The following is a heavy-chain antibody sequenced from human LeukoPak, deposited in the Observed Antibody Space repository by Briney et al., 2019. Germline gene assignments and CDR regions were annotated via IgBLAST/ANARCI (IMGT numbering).Heavy chain of an antibody. D-gene: IGHD2-2*02. CDR2: ITAGGATT. CDR3: AKEPTIYGDNWFDP. J-gene: IGHJ5*02. Sequence: TGGSLRLSCAASGFTFNSYSMHWVRQAPGKGLDWVSSITAGGATTYYADSVKGRFSISRDNSKNTLYLQMNSLRAEDTAVYYCAKEPTIYGDNWFDPWGQGTLVTVSS. V-gene: IGHV3-23*01. CDR1: GFTFNSYS.